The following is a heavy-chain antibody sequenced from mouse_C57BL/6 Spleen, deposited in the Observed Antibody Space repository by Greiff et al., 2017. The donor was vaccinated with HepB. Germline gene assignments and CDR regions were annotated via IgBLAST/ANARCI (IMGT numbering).Heavy chain of an antibody. V-gene: IGHV1-78*01. CDR3: ARYDYYGSSPYYFDY. Sequence: QVQLQQSDAELVKPGASVKISCKVSGYTFTDHTIHWMKQRPEQGLEWIGYIYPRDGSTKYNEKFKGKATLTADKSSSTAYMQLNSLTSEDSAVYFCARYDYYGSSPYYFDYWGQGTTLTVSS. CDR1: GYTFTDHT. J-gene: IGHJ2*01. D-gene: IGHD1-1*01. CDR2: IYPRDGST.